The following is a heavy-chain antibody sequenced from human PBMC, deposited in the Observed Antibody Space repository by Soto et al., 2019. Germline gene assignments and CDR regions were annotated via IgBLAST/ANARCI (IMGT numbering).Heavy chain of an antibody. CDR3: ARDQYSSGWYEGFYFDY. D-gene: IGHD6-19*01. J-gene: IGHJ4*02. CDR1: GFTFSSYG. Sequence: GGSLRLSCAASGFTFSSYGMHWVRQAPGKGLEWVAVIWYDGSNKYYADSVKGRFTISRDNSKNTLYLQMNSLRAEDTAVYYCARDQYSSGWYEGFYFDYWGQGTLVTVSS. V-gene: IGHV3-33*01. CDR2: IWYDGSNK.